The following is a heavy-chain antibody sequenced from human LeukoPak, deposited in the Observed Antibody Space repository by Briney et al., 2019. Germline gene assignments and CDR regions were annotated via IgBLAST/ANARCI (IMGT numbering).Heavy chain of an antibody. V-gene: IGHV3-74*01. Sequence: GGSLRLSCAASGFTFSSYWMHWVRQAPGKGLVWVSRINGDGYSTSYADSVKGRFTISRDNAKSTLYLQMNSLRAEDTAVYYCALAWSGSYSGLDYWGQGTLVTVSS. CDR3: ALAWSGSYSGLDY. D-gene: IGHD1-26*01. CDR1: GFTFSSYW. J-gene: IGHJ4*02. CDR2: INGDGYST.